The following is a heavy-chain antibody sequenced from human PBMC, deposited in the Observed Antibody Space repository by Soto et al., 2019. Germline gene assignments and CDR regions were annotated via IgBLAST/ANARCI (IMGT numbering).Heavy chain of an antibody. CDR1: EFTFIDLA. CDR2: ISGSGGST. Sequence: PVGPLRLPYTAAEFTFIDLAVSRVLQAPGKGLEWVSAISGSGGSTYYADSVKGRFTISRDNSKNTLYLQMNSLRAEDTAVYYYAKVDKGSGWYGWYYFDYWGQGTLVTVSS. CDR3: AKVDKGSGWYGWYYFDY. J-gene: IGHJ4*02. D-gene: IGHD6-19*01. V-gene: IGHV3-23*01.